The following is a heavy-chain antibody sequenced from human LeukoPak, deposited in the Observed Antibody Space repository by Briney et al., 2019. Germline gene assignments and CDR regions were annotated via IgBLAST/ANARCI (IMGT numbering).Heavy chain of an antibody. CDR2: IKQDGSEK. V-gene: IGHV3-7*01. D-gene: IGHD2-2*01. Sequence: GGSLRLSCAASGFTFSSYWMSWVRQAPGKGLEWVANIKQDGSEKYYVDSVKGRFTLSRDNAKNSPYLQTNSLRAEDTAVYYCASRVPAAESWFDLWGQGTLLTVYS. J-gene: IGHJ5*02. CDR3: ASRVPAAESWFDL. CDR1: GFTFSSYW.